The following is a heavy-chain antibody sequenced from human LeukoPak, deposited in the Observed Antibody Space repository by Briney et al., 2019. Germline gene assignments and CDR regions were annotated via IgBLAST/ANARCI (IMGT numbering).Heavy chain of an antibody. CDR1: GFTFSSYG. D-gene: IGHD3-22*01. Sequence: GGSLRLSCAASGFTFSSYGMHWVRQAPGKGLEWVAVIWYDGSNKYYADSVKGRFTISRDNSKNTLYLQMNSLRAEDTAVYYCAKAPTYYYDSSGFYYFDYWGQGTLVTVSS. V-gene: IGHV3-33*06. CDR3: AKAPTYYYDSSGFYYFDY. J-gene: IGHJ4*02. CDR2: IWYDGSNK.